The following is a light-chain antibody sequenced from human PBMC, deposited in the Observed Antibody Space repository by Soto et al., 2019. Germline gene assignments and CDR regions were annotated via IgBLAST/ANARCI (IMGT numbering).Light chain of an antibody. V-gene: IGKV1-12*01. Sequence: QVTHCRSGLSVSLGNSVSITSLASQDISNSLAWYQQRPGKAPNLLIYAASSLQTGVPSRFSGGGFGTDFTLTISSLQPEDFATYYCPQSTSHPLPFGGPTK. CDR1: QDISNS. J-gene: IGKJ4*01. CDR3: PQSTSHPLP. CDR2: AAS.